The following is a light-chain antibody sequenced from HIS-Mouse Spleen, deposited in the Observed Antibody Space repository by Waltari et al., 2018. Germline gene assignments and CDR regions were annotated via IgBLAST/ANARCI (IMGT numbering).Light chain of an antibody. CDR2: DVS. V-gene: IGLV2-11*01. CDR3: CSYAGSYTLV. J-gene: IGLJ2*01. Sequence: QSALTQPRSVSGSPGQSVTIPCTGTSSDVGGSHYVSWYQQHPGKAPKRMIYDVSKRPSGVPDRFSGSKSGNTASLTISGLQAEDEADYYCCSYAGSYTLVFGGGTKLTVL. CDR1: SSDVGGSHY.